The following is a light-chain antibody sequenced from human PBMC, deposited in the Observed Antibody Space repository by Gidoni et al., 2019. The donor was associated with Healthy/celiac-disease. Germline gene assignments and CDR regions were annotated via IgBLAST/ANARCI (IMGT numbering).Light chain of an antibody. V-gene: IGLV2-14*01. J-gene: IGLJ2*01. CDR3: SSYTSSSTLV. Sequence: QSALTKPASVSGSSGRPITISCTGTSSDVGGYNYACWYQQHPGKAPNLMNYEVSNRPSGVSNRFAGTKSGNTASLTISGLQAEDEADYYCSSYTSSSTLVFGGGTKLTVL. CDR2: EVS. CDR1: SSDVGGYNY.